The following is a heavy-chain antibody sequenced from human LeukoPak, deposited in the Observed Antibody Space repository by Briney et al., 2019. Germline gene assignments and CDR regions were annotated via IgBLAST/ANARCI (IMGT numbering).Heavy chain of an antibody. V-gene: IGHV3-23*01. Sequence: GGSLRLSRAASGFTFSSYAMTWVRQAPGKGLEWVSAISGSGGSTYYADSVKGRFTISRDNSKNTLYLQMNSLRAEDTAVYYCAKGRSFGLANYFDHWGQGTQVTVSP. CDR2: ISGSGGST. CDR3: AKGRSFGLANYFDH. J-gene: IGHJ4*02. CDR1: GFTFSSYA. D-gene: IGHD3/OR15-3a*01.